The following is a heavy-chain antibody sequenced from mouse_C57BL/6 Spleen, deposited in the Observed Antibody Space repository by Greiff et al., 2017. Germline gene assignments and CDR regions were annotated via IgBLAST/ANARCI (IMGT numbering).Heavy chain of an antibody. CDR1: GYTFTSYW. D-gene: IGHD1-1*01. CDR3: ARGVVATDYAMDY. J-gene: IGHJ4*01. V-gene: IGHV1-69*01. Sequence: QVQLQQSGAELVMPGASVKLSCKASGYTFTSYWMHWVKQRPGQGLEWIGEIDPSDSYTNYNQKFKGKSTLTVDKSSSTAYMQLSSLTSEDSAVYYCARGVVATDYAMDYWGQGTSVTVSS. CDR2: IDPSDSYT.